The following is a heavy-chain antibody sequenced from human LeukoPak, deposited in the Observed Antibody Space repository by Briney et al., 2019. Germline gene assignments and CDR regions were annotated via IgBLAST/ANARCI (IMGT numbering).Heavy chain of an antibody. CDR2: IYYSGST. V-gene: IGHV4-59*01. CDR3: ARGPSLRNFWSGYSLYYFDY. D-gene: IGHD3-3*01. J-gene: IGHJ4*02. Sequence: SETLSLTCTVSGGSISSYYWSWIRQPPGKGLEWIGYIYYSGSTNYNPSLKSRVTISVDTSKNQFSLRLSSVTAADTAVYYCARGPSLRNFWSGYSLYYFDYWGQGTLVTVSS. CDR1: GGSISSYY.